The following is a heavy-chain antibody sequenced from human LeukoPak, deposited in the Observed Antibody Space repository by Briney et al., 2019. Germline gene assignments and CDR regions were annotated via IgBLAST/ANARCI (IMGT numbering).Heavy chain of an antibody. J-gene: IGHJ4*02. CDR1: GGSISGSSYY. Sequence: SETLSLTCTVSGGSISGSSYYWGWIRQPPGKGLEWLGSIYYSGRTYYNPSLKSRVTISVETSKNQFPLKLNSVPPTDTAVYYRARHYGPWGQGTLVTVSS. CDR2: IYYSGRT. D-gene: IGHD3-10*01. V-gene: IGHV4-39*01. CDR3: ARHYGP.